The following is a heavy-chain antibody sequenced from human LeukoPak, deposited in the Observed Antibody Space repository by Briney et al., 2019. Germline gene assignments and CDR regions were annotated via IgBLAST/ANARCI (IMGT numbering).Heavy chain of an antibody. CDR2: IIPIFGTA. CDR3: ARDRSGRDCSSTSCPMVY. D-gene: IGHD2-2*01. V-gene: IGHV1-69*01. CDR1: GGTFSSYA. Sequence: GSSVKVSCKASGGTFSSYAISWVRQAPGQGLEWMGGIIPIFGTANYAQKFQGRVTITADESTSTAYMELSSLRSEDTAVYYCARDRSGRDCSSTSCPMVYWGQGTLVTVSS. J-gene: IGHJ4*02.